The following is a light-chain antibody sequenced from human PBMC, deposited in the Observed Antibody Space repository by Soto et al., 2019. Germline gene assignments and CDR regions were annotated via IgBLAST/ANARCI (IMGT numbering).Light chain of an antibody. Sequence: QSVLTQPPSASGSFGQSVTISCTGTSSDVGGYNYVSWYQQHPGKAPKLMIYEVSERPSGVPDRFSGSKSSNTASLTVSGLQADDEADYYCRSYSGTTHHYVSAPGPKVPVL. J-gene: IGLJ1*01. CDR2: EVS. CDR3: RSYSGTTHHYV. CDR1: SSDVGGYNY. V-gene: IGLV2-8*01.